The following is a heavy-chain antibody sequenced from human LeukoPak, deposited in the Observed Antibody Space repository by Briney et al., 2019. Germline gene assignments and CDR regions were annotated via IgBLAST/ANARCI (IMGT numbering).Heavy chain of an antibody. CDR2: ISSDGSTT. CDR3: ARDNGVSRSSPLDS. D-gene: IGHD6-6*01. V-gene: IGHV3-64*01. Sequence: GGSLRLSCAASGFTFSYHAMHWVRQAPGEGLEHVSVISSDGSTTHYANSVKGRFTISRDNSKNTLYLQMGSLKSEDIAVYYCARDNGVSRSSPLDSWGQGTLVTVSS. J-gene: IGHJ5*01. CDR1: GFTFSYHA.